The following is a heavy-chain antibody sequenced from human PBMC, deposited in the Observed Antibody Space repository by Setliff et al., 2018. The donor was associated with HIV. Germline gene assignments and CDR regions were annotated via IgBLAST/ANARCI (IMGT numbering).Heavy chain of an antibody. CDR3: ARDTTYEPEYYDSSGYFYGVGPLDY. CDR2: INPNSGGT. J-gene: IGHJ4*02. D-gene: IGHD3-22*01. CDR1: GDTLTGYY. V-gene: IGHV1-2*02. Sequence: ASVKVSCKASGDTLTGYYIHWVRQAPGQGLEWMGWINPNSGGTNYAQKFQGRVTLTWDTSISAVSMELRRLRPDDTAMYFCARDTTYEPEYYDSSGYFYGVGPLDYWGQGALVTVSS.